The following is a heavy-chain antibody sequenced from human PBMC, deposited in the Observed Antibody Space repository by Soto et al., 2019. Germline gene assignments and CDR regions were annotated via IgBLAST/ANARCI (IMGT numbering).Heavy chain of an antibody. CDR2: IWYDGSNK. Sequence: QVQLMESGGGVVQPGRSLRLSCAASGFTFSSYGMHWVRQAPGKGLEWVAVIWYDGSNKYYADSVKGRFTISRDNSKNTLYLQMNSLRAEDTAVYYCARSIAAAGSFGPYYYYGMDVWGQGTTVTVSS. D-gene: IGHD6-13*01. CDR3: ARSIAAAGSFGPYYYYGMDV. J-gene: IGHJ6*02. V-gene: IGHV3-33*01. CDR1: GFTFSSYG.